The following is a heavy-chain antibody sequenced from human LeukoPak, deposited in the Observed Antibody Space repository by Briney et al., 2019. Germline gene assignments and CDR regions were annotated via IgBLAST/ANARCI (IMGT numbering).Heavy chain of an antibody. Sequence: ASVNVSCKVSGYTLTELSMHWVRQAPGKGLEWMGGFDPEDGETIYAQKFQGRVTMTEDTSTDTAYMELSSLRSGDTAVYYCATDSAYYYDSRAAFDYWGQGTLVTVSS. V-gene: IGHV1-24*01. CDR1: GYTLTELS. CDR2: FDPEDGET. J-gene: IGHJ4*02. CDR3: ATDSAYYYDSRAAFDY. D-gene: IGHD3-22*01.